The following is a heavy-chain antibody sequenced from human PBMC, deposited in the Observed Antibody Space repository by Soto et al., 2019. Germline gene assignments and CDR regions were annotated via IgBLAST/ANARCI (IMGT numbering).Heavy chain of an antibody. CDR1: GFTFSSYG. CDR3: AKGYFDILTGYTYYYGMDV. V-gene: IGHV3-30*18. CDR2: ISYDGSNK. D-gene: IGHD3-9*01. Sequence: GGSLRLSCAASGFTFSSYGIHWVRQAPGKGLEWVAVISYDGSNKYYADSVKGRFTISRDNSKNTLFLQMNSLRAEDTAMYYCAKGYFDILTGYTYYYGMDVWGQGTTVTAP. J-gene: IGHJ6*02.